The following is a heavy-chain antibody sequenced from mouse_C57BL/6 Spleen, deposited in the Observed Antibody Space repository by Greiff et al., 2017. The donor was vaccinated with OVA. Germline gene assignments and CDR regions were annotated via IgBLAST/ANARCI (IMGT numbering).Heavy chain of an antibody. CDR2: ISYDGSN. Sequence: EVKLQESGPGLVKPSQSLSLTCSVTGYSITSGYYWNWIRQFPGNKLEWMGYISYDGSNNYNPSLKNRISITRDTSKNQFFLKLNSVTTEDTATYYCARDDGNYGYFDVWGTGTTVTVSS. J-gene: IGHJ1*03. D-gene: IGHD2-1*01. CDR3: ARDDGNYGYFDV. V-gene: IGHV3-6*01. CDR1: GYSITSGYY.